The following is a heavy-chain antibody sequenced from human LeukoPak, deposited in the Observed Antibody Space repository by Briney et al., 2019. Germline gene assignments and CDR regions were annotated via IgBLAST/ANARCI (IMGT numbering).Heavy chain of an antibody. CDR3: ATSEVGSVDLLH. Sequence: GASVKVSCKVSGYTLTELSMHWVRQAPGRGLEWMGGFDPEDGETIYAQKFQGRVTMTEDTSTDTAYMELSSLRSEDTAVYYCATSEVGSVDLLHWGQGTLVTVSS. V-gene: IGHV1-24*01. CDR2: FDPEDGET. J-gene: IGHJ4*02. CDR1: GYTLTELS. D-gene: IGHD3-10*01.